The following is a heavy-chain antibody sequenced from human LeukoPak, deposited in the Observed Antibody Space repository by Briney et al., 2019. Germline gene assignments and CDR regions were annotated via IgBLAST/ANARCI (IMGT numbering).Heavy chain of an antibody. V-gene: IGHV5-51*01. CDR2: IYPGDSDT. D-gene: IGHD5-18*01. CDR3: ARQNTAMANAFDI. CDR1: GYSFTSYW. Sequence: GESLKISCKGSGYSFTSYWIGWVRQMPGKGLEWMGIIYPGDSDTRYSPSFQGQVTISADKSISTAYLQWSSLKASDTAMYYCARQNTAMANAFDIWGQGTMVTVSS. J-gene: IGHJ3*02.